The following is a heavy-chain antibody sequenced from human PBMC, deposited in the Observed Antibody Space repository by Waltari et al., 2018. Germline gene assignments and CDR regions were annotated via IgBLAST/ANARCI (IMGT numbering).Heavy chain of an antibody. CDR1: GFTFRSYA. V-gene: IGHV3-23*04. CDR2: FSVSDGRT. CDR3: AKDLGGFSGSHWYFDL. J-gene: IGHJ2*01. D-gene: IGHD5-12*01. Sequence: EVQLVESGGGLVQPGGSLRLSCAASGFTFRSYAMSWVRRAPGRGLEWVSSFSVSDGRTNYAASAKGRFTISRDNFKNTLFLQMNSLRADDAAVYYCAKDLGGFSGSHWYFDLWGRGTLVTVSS.